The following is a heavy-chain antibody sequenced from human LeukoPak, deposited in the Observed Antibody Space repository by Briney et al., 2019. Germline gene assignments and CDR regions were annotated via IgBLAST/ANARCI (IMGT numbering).Heavy chain of an antibody. CDR3: ARYRNIVGATFRYFDL. V-gene: IGHV4-39*07. CDR2: IYYNGNT. CDR1: GGSISSSTYY. Sequence: SETLSLTCIVSGGSISSSTYYWGWIRQPPGKGLEWIGNIYYNGNTYYNPSLKSRVTISADTSKNQFSLKLNSVTAADTAVYYCARYRNIVGATFRYFDLWGRGTLVTVSS. J-gene: IGHJ2*01. D-gene: IGHD1-26*01.